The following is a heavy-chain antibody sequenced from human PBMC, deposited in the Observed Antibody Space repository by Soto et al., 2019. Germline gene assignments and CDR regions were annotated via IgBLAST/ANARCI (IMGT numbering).Heavy chain of an antibody. CDR3: ASRLDYISGLNY. D-gene: IGHD6-19*01. J-gene: IGHJ4*02. CDR2: INAGNGNT. Sequence: QVHLVQSGAEVKKPGASVKVSCKASGYTFTNSAMHWVRQAPGQRLEWMGWINAGNGNTEYSQKFKGRVTITRDTSASTAYMELSSLRSEDTAVYYCASRLDYISGLNYWGQGTPVTVSS. V-gene: IGHV1-3*01. CDR1: GYTFTNSA.